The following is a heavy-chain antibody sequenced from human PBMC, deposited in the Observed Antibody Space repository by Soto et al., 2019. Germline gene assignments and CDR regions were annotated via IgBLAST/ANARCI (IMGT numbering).Heavy chain of an antibody. V-gene: IGHV6-1*01. CDR3: AREYYYDSSGYYPDNGMDV. CDR1: GDSVSSNSAA. Sequence: PSQTLSLTCAISGDSVSSNSAAWNWIRQSPSRGLEWLGRTYYRSKWYNDYAVSVKSRITINPDTSKNQFSLQLNSVTPEDTAVYYCAREYYYDSSGYYPDNGMDVWGQGTTVTVSS. D-gene: IGHD3-22*01. J-gene: IGHJ6*02. CDR2: TYYRSKWYN.